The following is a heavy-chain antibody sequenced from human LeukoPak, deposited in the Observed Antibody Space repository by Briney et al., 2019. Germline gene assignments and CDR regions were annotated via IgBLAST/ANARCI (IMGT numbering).Heavy chain of an antibody. Sequence: WGALILSFAASGFAFHSHAMNWVRQAPGKPLELVSLISGDGGTTHYADSVRGRFTISRDNSRNSLYLQMRSLRTEDTAFYYCAKRSGSPHNFDYWGRGTLVTVSS. V-gene: IGHV3-43*02. CDR2: ISGDGGTT. J-gene: IGHJ4*02. CDR1: GFAFHSHA. CDR3: AKRSGSPHNFDY. D-gene: IGHD1-14*01.